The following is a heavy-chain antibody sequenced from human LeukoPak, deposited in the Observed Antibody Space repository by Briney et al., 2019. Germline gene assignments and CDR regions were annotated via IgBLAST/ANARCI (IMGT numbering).Heavy chain of an antibody. V-gene: IGHV4-61*02. D-gene: IGHD6-6*01. J-gene: IGHJ4*02. CDR2: IYTSGST. CDR1: GGSISSGSYY. Sequence: SESLSLTCTLSGGSISSGSYYWSWIRQPGGKGLQWIGRIYTSGSTNYNPSLKSRATISVNTSTKQFYLKLSSVTAADTAVYYCERLMYSSSKIGKYYCDYWGQGTLVTVSS. CDR3: ERLMYSSSKIGKYYCDY.